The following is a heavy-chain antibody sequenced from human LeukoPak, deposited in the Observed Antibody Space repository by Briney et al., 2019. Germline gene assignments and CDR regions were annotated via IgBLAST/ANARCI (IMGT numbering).Heavy chain of an antibody. CDR2: INLNSGDT. J-gene: IGHJ1*01. CDR1: GCTLTGYY. V-gene: IGHV1-2*02. CDR3: ARGGYGSGSYWTEMLPEYFQH. Sequence: SVTDTCMATGCTLTGYYMHWVRQAPGQELDGMGCINLNSGDTNYAQQFQGRVTMTRDASASTVYMELSSLRSEDTAVYYCARGGYGSGSYWTEMLPEYFQHWGQGTLVTVSS. D-gene: IGHD3-10*01.